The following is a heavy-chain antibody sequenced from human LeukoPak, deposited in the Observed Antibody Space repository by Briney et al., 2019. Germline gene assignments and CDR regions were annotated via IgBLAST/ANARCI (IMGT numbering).Heavy chain of an antibody. J-gene: IGHJ4*02. D-gene: IGHD3-10*01. CDR1: GFTFSGSA. Sequence: PGRSLRLSCAASGFTFSGSAMHWVRQASGKGLEWVGRIRSKANSYATAYAASVKGRFTISRDDSKNTAYLQMNSLKTEDTAVYYCTRGYYGSGSTSDYWGQGTLVTVSS. CDR3: TRGYYGSGSTSDY. V-gene: IGHV3-73*01. CDR2: IRSKANSYAT.